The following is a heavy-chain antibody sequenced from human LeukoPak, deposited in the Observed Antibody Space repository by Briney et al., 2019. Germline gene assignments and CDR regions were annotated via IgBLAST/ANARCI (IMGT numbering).Heavy chain of an antibody. CDR1: GDSISGYY. V-gene: IGHV4-4*07. D-gene: IGHD5-12*01. Sequence: SETLSLTCTVSGDSISGYYWSWIRQPAGKGLEWIGRIDTSGGTNYNPSSKSRVTISVDKSKNQFSLKLSSVTAADTAVYYCARGEGRYSGYDSYYYYMDVWGTGTTVTVSS. CDR3: ARGEGRYSGYDSYYYYMDV. J-gene: IGHJ6*03. CDR2: IDTSGGT.